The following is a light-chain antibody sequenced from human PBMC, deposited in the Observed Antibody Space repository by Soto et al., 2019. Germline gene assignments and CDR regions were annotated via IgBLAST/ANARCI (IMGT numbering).Light chain of an antibody. V-gene: IGKV3-20*01. CDR3: QQYDNWPLT. CDR2: GAS. J-gene: IGKJ4*01. Sequence: EIVLTQSPGTLSLSPGKRATLSCRASQSISSSYLAWYQQRPGQAPRLLIYGASSRATGIPDRFSGSGSGTEFTLTISSLQSEDFAVYYCQQYDNWPLTFGGGTKVDIK. CDR1: QSISSSY.